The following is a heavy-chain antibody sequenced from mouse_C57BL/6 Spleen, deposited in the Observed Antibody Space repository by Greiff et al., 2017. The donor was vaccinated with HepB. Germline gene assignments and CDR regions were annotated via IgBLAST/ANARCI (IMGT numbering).Heavy chain of an antibody. CDR3: ARSVYDGYFDY. J-gene: IGHJ2*01. CDR1: GFTFTDYY. CDR2: IRNKANGYTT. V-gene: IGHV7-3*01. D-gene: IGHD2-3*01. Sequence: EVMLVESGGGLVQPWGSLSLSCAASGFTFTDYYMSWVRQPPGKALEWLGFIRNKANGYTTEYSASVKGRFTISRDNSQSILYLQMNALRAEDSATYYCARSVYDGYFDYWGQGTTLTVSS.